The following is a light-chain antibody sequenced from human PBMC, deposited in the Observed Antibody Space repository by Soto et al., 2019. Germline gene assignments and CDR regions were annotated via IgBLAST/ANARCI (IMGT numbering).Light chain of an antibody. Sequence: DIQMTQFPSTLSASVGDRVTITCRASQSISDWLVWYQQKPGKAPKLLISKASTLESGVPLRFSGSGSGTEFTLTINSLQPDDFATYSCQQHDNYPWAFGQGTKLEI. J-gene: IGKJ1*01. CDR2: KAS. CDR3: QQHDNYPWA. CDR1: QSISDW. V-gene: IGKV1-5*03.